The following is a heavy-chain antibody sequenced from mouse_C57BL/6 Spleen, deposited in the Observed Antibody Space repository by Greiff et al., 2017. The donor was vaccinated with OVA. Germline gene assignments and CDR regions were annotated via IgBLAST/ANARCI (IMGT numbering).Heavy chain of an antibody. Sequence: VQLQQSGAELARPGASVKLSCKASGYTFTSYGISWVKQSTGQGIEWIGEIYTRSGTTYYNEKLKGKATLTADKSYSTAYMEFGSLTTEDTAVYCCARASTTYVLYALDYWGQGTSVTVSS. CDR2: IYTRSGTT. D-gene: IGHD5-5*01. V-gene: IGHV1-81*01. CDR1: GYTFTSYG. CDR3: ARASTTYVLYALDY. J-gene: IGHJ4*01.